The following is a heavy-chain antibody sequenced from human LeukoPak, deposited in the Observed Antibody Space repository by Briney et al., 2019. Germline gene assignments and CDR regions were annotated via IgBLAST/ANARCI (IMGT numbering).Heavy chain of an antibody. D-gene: IGHD3-10*01. Sequence: GGSLRLSCAASGFTFDDYAMHWVRQAPGKGLEWVSGISWNSGTIYYADSVKGRFTISRDNAKNSLYLQMNSLRAEDTAVYYCARGLTMVRGVIPLDYWGQGTLVTVSS. CDR1: GFTFDDYA. J-gene: IGHJ4*02. CDR3: ARGLTMVRGVIPLDY. CDR2: ISWNSGTI. V-gene: IGHV3-9*01.